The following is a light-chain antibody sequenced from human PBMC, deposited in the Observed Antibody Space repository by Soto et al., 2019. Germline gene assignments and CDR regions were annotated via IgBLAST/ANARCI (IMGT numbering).Light chain of an antibody. Sequence: EVVLTQSPGTLSLSPGERATLSCRASQSVSSSDLAWYQQKPGQAPRLLMYDASSRATGIPDRFSGSGSGTHFTLTISSLQPEDFATYYCQQSYSTSWTFGQGTKVDIK. CDR1: QSVSSSD. J-gene: IGKJ1*01. CDR3: QQSYSTSWT. CDR2: DAS. V-gene: IGKV3D-20*02.